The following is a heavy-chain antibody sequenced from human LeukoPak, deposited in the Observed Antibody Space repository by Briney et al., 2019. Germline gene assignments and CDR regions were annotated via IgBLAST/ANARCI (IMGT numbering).Heavy chain of an antibody. V-gene: IGHV1-18*04. Sequence: ASVKVSCKASGYTFTGYYMHWVRQAPGQGLEWMGWISTYNGNTNYAQKLQGRVTMTTDTSTSTAYMELRSLRSDDTAVYYCARDRAVAGTRGYNYWGQGTLVTVSS. CDR1: GYTFTGYY. J-gene: IGHJ4*02. CDR3: ARDRAVAGTRGYNY. D-gene: IGHD6-19*01. CDR2: ISTYNGNT.